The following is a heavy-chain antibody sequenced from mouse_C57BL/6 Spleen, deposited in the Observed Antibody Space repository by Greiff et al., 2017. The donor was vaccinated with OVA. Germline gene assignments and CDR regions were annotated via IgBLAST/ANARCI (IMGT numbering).Heavy chain of an antibody. D-gene: IGHD4-1*01. J-gene: IGHJ2*01. Sequence: EVQRVESGGGLVQPKGSLKLSCAASGFTFNTYAMHWVRQAPGKGLEWVARIRSKSSNYATYYADSVKDRFTISRDDSQSMLYLQMNNLKTEDTAMYYCVRGGANWVYFDYWGQGTTLTVSS. CDR1: GFTFNTYA. CDR3: VRGGANWVYFDY. CDR2: IRSKSSNYAT. V-gene: IGHV10-3*01.